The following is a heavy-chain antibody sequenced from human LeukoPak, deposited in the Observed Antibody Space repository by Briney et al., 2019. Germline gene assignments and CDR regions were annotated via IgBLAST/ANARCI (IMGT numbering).Heavy chain of an antibody. CDR1: GFTFSSYW. V-gene: IGHV3-7*01. CDR2: IKHDGSDK. CDR3: ARARRPDGVVPAARYMDV. J-gene: IGHJ6*03. Sequence: GGSLRLSCAASGFTFSSYWMSWVRQAPGKGLEWVAYIKHDGSDKYHVDSVKGRFTISRDNSKNSLYLQMNSLRADDTAVYYCARARRPDGVVPAARYMDVWGKGTTVTVSS. D-gene: IGHD2-2*01.